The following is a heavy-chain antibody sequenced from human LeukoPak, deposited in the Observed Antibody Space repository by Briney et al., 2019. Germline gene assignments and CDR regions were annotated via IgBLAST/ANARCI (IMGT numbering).Heavy chain of an antibody. CDR2: IWYDGSNQ. J-gene: IGHJ4*02. Sequence: GGSLRLSCAASGFSFRSHGMHWVRQAPGKGLEWVAVIWYDGSNQYYADSVKGRFTISRDNSKNMVFLQMNSLRDDDTAVYYCARDTTARYLDYWGQGTLVIVSS. CDR1: GFSFRSHG. D-gene: IGHD1-1*01. V-gene: IGHV3-33*01. CDR3: ARDTTARYLDY.